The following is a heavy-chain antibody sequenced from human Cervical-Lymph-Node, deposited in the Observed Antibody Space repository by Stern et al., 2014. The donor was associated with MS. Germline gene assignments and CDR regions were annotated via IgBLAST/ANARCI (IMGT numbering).Heavy chain of an antibody. D-gene: IGHD2-2*01. Sequence: VQLVESGPGLVKPSQTLSLTCTVSGGSVSSDNYYWTWISQHPGKGLEWIGHIYSSGTTYYNPSLKSRFTISIDTSKNQFSLNLNSVTAADTAMYYCARDQFTTSLDVWGQGTTVTVSS. CDR3: ARDQFTTSLDV. CDR2: IYSSGTT. J-gene: IGHJ6*02. CDR1: GGSVSSDNYY. V-gene: IGHV4-31*03.